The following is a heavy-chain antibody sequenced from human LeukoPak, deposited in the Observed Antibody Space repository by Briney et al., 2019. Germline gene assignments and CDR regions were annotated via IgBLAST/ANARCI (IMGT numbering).Heavy chain of an antibody. Sequence: PGGSLRLSCAASGFTFSSYSMNWVRQAPGKGLEWVSSISSSSSYIYYADSVRGRFTISRDNAKNSLYLQMNSLRAEDTAVYYCARDVEMATISPPDYWGQGTLVTVSS. CDR2: ISSSSSYI. J-gene: IGHJ4*02. D-gene: IGHD5-24*01. CDR1: GFTFSSYS. V-gene: IGHV3-21*01. CDR3: ARDVEMATISPPDY.